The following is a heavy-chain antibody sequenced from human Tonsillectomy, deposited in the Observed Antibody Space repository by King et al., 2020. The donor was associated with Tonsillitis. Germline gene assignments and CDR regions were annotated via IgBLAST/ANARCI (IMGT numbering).Heavy chain of an antibody. CDR1: GFTFTSYD. CDR2: MNPNSGNT. J-gene: IGHJ5*02. CDR3: ARSRGAAQFSWFDP. D-gene: IGHD1-26*01. V-gene: IGHV1-8*01. Sequence: VQLVESGAEVKKPGASVKVSCKASGFTFTSYDINWVRQATGQGLEWMGWMNPNSGNTGYAQKFQGRVTMTRNTSISTAYMEVSSLRSEDPAVYYCARSRGAAQFSWFDPWGQGTLVTVSS.